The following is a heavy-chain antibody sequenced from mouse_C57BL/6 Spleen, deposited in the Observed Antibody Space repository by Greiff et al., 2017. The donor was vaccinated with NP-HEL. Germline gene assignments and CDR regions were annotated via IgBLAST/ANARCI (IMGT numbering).Heavy chain of an antibody. CDR3: ASPYSNYVNYAMDY. J-gene: IGHJ4*01. V-gene: IGHV14-2*01. CDR1: GFNIKDYY. CDR2: IDPEDGET. Sequence: VQLQQSGAELVKPGASVKLSCTASGFNIKDYYMHWVKQRTEQGLEWIGRIDPEDGETKYAPQFQGKATITADTSSNTAYLQLSSLTSEDTAVYYCASPYSNYVNYAMDYWGQGTSVTVSS. D-gene: IGHD2-5*01.